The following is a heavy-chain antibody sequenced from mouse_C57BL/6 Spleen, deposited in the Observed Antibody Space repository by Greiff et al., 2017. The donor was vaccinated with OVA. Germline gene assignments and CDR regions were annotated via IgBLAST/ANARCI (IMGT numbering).Heavy chain of an antibody. V-gene: IGHV1-80*01. Sequence: QVQLVEPGAELVKPGASVKLSCKASGYAFSSYWMNWVKQRPGKGLEWIGQIYPGDGDTNYNGKFKGKATLTADKSSSTAYMQLSRLTSEDSAVYCGAIGGFYDMDYWGQGTSVTVSS. CDR3: AIGGFYDMDY. CDR1: GYAFSSYW. CDR2: IYPGDGDT. D-gene: IGHD1-1*02. J-gene: IGHJ4*01.